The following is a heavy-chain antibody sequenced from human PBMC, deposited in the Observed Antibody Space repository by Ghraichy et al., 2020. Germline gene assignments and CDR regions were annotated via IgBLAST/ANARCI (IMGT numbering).Heavy chain of an antibody. J-gene: IGHJ5*02. CDR1: GYTLTELS. V-gene: IGHV1-24*01. CDR2: FDPEDGET. D-gene: IGHD3-10*01. Sequence: ASVKVSCKVSGYTLTELSMHWVRQAPGKGLEWMGGFDPEDGETIYAQKFQGRVTMTEDTSTDTAYMELSSLRSEDTAVYYCATDLTYGSGSPRGGWFDPWGQGTLVTVSS. CDR3: ATDLTYGSGSPRGGWFDP.